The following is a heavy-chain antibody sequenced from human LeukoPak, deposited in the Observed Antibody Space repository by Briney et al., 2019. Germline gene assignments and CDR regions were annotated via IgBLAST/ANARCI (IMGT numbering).Heavy chain of an antibody. CDR3: ARVRGLGVITPYFDY. CDR2: IYYSGST. CDR1: GDSISSHC. V-gene: IGHV4-59*08. D-gene: IGHD3-16*02. J-gene: IGHJ4*02. Sequence: SETLSLTCSVSGDSISSHCWGWIRRPPGQGLEWLGCIYYSGSTNYNPSLRSRVTISVDTSKNHFSLKLSSVTAADTAVYYCARVRGLGVITPYFDYWGQGTLVTVSS.